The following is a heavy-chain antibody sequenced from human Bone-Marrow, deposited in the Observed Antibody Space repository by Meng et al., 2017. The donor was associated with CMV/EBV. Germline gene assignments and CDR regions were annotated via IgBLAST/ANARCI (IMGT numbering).Heavy chain of an antibody. D-gene: IGHD2-15*01. CDR1: GFTFSSYG. CDR3: AKAGRGEVDLLGG. Sequence: GESLKIPCAASGFTFSSYGLHWVRQAPGKGLELVAVIWYDGSNKYYADSVKGRFTISRDKSKNTLYLQMNSLRAEDTAVYYCAKAGRGEVDLLGGWGQGTLVTVSS. J-gene: IGHJ4*02. CDR2: IWYDGSNK. V-gene: IGHV3-33*03.